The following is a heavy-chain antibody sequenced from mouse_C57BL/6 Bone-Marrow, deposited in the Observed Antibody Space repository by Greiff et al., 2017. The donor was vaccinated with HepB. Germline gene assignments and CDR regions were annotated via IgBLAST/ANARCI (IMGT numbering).Heavy chain of an antibody. CDR1: EYEFPSYD. CDR3: ARRRYAGYFDV. J-gene: IGHJ1*03. V-gene: IGHV5-2*01. D-gene: IGHD6-5*01. Sequence: VQLQQSGGGLVQPGESLKLSCESNEYEFPSYDMSWVRKTPEKRLELVAAINSDGGSTYYPDTMERRFIISRENTKKALYLQMSSLRSEDTALYYCARRRYAGYFDVWGTGTTVTVSS. CDR2: INSDGGST.